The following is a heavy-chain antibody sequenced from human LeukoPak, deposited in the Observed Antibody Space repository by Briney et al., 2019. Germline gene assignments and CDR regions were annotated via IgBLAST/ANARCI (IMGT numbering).Heavy chain of an antibody. D-gene: IGHD5-24*01. CDR1: GFSISRYS. Sequence: GGSLRLSCAASGFSISRYSMSWVRQAPGKGLEWVSVFYVGGATYYADSVKGRFTISRDNSENTLYLQMKSLRAEDTAVYYCARGDGYNFFDYWGQGTLVTVSS. CDR3: ARGDGYNFFDY. J-gene: IGHJ4*02. V-gene: IGHV3-53*01. CDR2: FYVGGAT.